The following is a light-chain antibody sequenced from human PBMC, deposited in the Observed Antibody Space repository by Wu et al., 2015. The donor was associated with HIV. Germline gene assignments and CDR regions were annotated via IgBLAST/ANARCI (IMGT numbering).Light chain of an antibody. CDR3: QQRSNWPPSLT. V-gene: IGKV3-11*01. CDR2: DAS. CDR1: QGVSTY. J-gene: IGKJ4*01. Sequence: EIVLTQSPATLSLFPGERATLSCRASQGVSTYLAWYQQRPGQAPRLLIYDASNRATGIPARFSGSGSGTDFTLTISSLEPEDFAVYYCQQRSNWPPSLTFGGGTKVEIK.